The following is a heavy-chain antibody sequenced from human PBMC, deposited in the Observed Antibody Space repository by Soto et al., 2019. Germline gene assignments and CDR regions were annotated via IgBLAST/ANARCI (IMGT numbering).Heavy chain of an antibody. Sequence: GGSLRLSCAASGFIFSTTAMTWVRQAPGKGLEWVSTISGSGVSTYYTDSVKGRFTISRDNSKNTLYLQMNSLRAEDTAVYFCAAVMGSDYDYVWGSLTFDDWGQGTLVTVSS. CDR3: AAVMGSDYDYVWGSLTFDD. J-gene: IGHJ4*02. D-gene: IGHD3-16*01. CDR2: ISGSGVST. CDR1: GFIFSTTA. V-gene: IGHV3-23*01.